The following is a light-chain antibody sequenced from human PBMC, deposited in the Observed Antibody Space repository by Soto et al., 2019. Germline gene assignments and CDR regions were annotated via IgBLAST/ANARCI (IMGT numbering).Light chain of an antibody. V-gene: IGLV2-14*03. CDR3: SSCTSSTTHVT. J-gene: IGLJ2*01. CDR2: DVT. CDR1: SNDIGTYNY. Sequence: QSALTQPASVSGSPGQSITISCTGTSNDIGTYNYVSWYQQHPGKAPKLMIYDVTARPSRVSNRFSGSKSGNTASLTISGLQPDDEADYYCSSCTSSTTHVTFGGGTQLTVL.